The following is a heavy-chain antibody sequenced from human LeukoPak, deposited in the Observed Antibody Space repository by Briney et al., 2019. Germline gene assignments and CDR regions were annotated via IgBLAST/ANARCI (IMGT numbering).Heavy chain of an antibody. CDR1: GFTFSSHS. J-gene: IGHJ3*02. V-gene: IGHV3-21*01. CDR2: ISSSSSYI. CDR3: ASGVVVVAPGAFDI. D-gene: IGHD2-21*01. Sequence: AGGSLRLSCAASGFTFSSHSMNWVRQAPGKGLEWVSSISSSSSYIYYADSVKGRFTISRDNAKNSLYLQMNSLRAEDTAVYYCASGVVVVAPGAFDIWGQGTMVTVSS.